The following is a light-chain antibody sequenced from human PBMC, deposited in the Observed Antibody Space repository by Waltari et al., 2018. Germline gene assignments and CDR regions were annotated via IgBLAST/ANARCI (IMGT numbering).Light chain of an antibody. CDR3: QKNEALPAT. V-gene: IGKV3-20*01. J-gene: IGKJ1*01. CDR1: QSIGKY. CDR2: ASA. Sequence: EIVLTQSPDTLSLSPGDRATLSCRASQSIGKYLIWYQQKPGQAPKLLSYASAIRATGIPDRVSGSGSGTDLSLTISSLDPEDFAVYYYQKNEALPATFGQGTKAEIK.